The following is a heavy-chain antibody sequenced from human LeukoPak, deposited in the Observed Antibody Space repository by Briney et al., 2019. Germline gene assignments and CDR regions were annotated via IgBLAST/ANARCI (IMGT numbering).Heavy chain of an antibody. D-gene: IGHD5-12*01. CDR2: IDQSGST. J-gene: IGHJ4*02. V-gene: IGHV4-34*01. Sequence: PSETLSLTCAVYGGSFSGFYWIWIRQPPGKGLEWIGKIDQSGSTNYNPSLKSRVTISVDTSKNQLSLRLTSVTAADTAVYYCARGGYDTPGDYWGQGTLVTVSS. CDR3: ARGGYDTPGDY. CDR1: GGSFSGFY.